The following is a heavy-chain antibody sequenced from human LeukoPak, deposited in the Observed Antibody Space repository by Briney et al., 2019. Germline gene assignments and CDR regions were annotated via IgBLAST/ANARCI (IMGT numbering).Heavy chain of an antibody. Sequence: GASVKVSCKASGYTFTSYDINWVRRATGQGLEWMGWMNPNSGNTGYAQKFQARVTITRNTSISTAYMELSSLRSEDTAVYYCARGDLVGADDTNFDYWGQETLVTVSS. CDR1: GYTFTSYD. V-gene: IGHV1-8*03. CDR2: MNPNSGNT. CDR3: ARGDLVGADDTNFDY. J-gene: IGHJ4*02. D-gene: IGHD1-26*01.